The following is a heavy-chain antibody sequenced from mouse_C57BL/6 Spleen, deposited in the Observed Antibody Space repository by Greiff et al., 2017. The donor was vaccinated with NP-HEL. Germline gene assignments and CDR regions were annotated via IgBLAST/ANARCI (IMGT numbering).Heavy chain of an antibody. J-gene: IGHJ1*03. D-gene: IGHD4-1*01. Sequence: EVKLVESGGGLVKPGGSLKLSCAASGFTFSDYGMHWVRQAPEKGLEWVAYISSGSSTIYYADTVKGRFTISRDNAKNNLFLQMTSLRSEDTSMYYCARAGTYWYFDVWGTGTTVTVSS. V-gene: IGHV5-17*01. CDR2: ISSGSSTI. CDR1: GFTFSDYG. CDR3: ARAGTYWYFDV.